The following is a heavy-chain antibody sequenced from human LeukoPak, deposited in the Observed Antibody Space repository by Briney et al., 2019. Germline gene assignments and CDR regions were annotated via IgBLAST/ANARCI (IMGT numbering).Heavy chain of an antibody. D-gene: IGHD6-6*01. V-gene: IGHV3-7*01. CDR2: IKQDGSEK. J-gene: IGHJ4*02. CDR3: ARLRYFYSSSSNYFDY. Sequence: PGGSLRLSCAASGFTFSSYWMSWVRQAPGKGLEWVANIKQDGSEKYYVDSVKGRFTISRDNAKNSLYLQMNSLRAEDTAVHYCARLRYFYSSSSNYFDYWGQGTLVTVSS. CDR1: GFTFSSYW.